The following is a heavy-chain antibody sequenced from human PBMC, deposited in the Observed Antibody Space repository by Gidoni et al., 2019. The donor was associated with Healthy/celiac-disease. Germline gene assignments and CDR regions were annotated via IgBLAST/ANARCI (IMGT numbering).Heavy chain of an antibody. CDR3: AKDHGGTTVSDY. V-gene: IGHV3-23*01. D-gene: IGHD4-17*01. CDR2: ISGSGGST. CDR1: GFTFSSYA. Sequence: EVQLLESGGGLVQPGGALRLSCAASGFTFSSYAMSWVRQAPGKGLEWVSAISGSGGSTYYADSVKGRFTISRDNSKNTLYLQMNSLRAEDTAVYYCAKDHGGTTVSDYWGQGTLVTVSS. J-gene: IGHJ4*02.